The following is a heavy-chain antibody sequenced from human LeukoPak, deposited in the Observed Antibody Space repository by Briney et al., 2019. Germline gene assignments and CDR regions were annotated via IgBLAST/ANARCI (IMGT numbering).Heavy chain of an antibody. CDR3: ARVPIAAAGRDEYYFDY. D-gene: IGHD6-13*01. CDR2: IIPIFGTA. V-gene: IGHV1-69*01. CDR1: GGTFSSYA. J-gene: IGHJ4*02. Sequence: SVKVSCKASGGTFSSYAISWVRQAPGQGLEWMGEIIPIFGTANYAQKFQGRVTITADESTSTAYMELSSLRSEDTAVYYCARVPIAAAGRDEYYFDYWGQGTLVTVCS.